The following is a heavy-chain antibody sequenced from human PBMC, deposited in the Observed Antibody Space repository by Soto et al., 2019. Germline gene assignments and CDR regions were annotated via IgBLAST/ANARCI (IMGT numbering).Heavy chain of an antibody. Sequence: GGSLKLSCAASGFTFSSYGMHWVRQAPGKGLEWVAVISYDGSNKYYADSVKGRFTISRDNSKNTLYLQMNSLRAEDTAVYYCAKDITPAAGTGNRNYYGMDVWGQGTTVTVSS. CDR2: ISYDGSNK. D-gene: IGHD6-13*01. J-gene: IGHJ6*02. CDR1: GFTFSSYG. V-gene: IGHV3-30*18. CDR3: AKDITPAAGTGNRNYYGMDV.